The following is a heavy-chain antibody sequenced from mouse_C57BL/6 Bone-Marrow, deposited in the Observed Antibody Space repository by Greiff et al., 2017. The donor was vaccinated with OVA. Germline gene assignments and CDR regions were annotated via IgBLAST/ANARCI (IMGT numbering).Heavy chain of an antibody. CDR2: INPYNGGT. J-gene: IGHJ3*01. Sequence: EVQLQQSGPVLVKPGASVKMSCKASGYTFTDYYMNWVKQSHGKSLEWIGVINPYNGGTSYNPKFKGKATLTVDKSSSTAYMELNSLTSEDSAVYYCARLHYSWFAYWGQGTLVTVSA. CDR3: ARLHYSWFAY. D-gene: IGHD1-1*02. V-gene: IGHV1-19*01. CDR1: GYTFTDYY.